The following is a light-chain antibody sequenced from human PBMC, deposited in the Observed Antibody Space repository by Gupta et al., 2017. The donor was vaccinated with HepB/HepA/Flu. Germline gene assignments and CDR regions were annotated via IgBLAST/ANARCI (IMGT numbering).Light chain of an antibody. CDR1: QEISSS. J-gene: IGKJ2*01. Sequence: DIQMTQSPSSVSASVGDRVTITCRASQEISSSLAWYQQKPGQAPKLLIYGATTVQNGVPSTFSGSGSGTDFTLTISSLQPEDFATYFCQQAHSLSLTFGQGTKLEI. CDR2: GAT. CDR3: QQAHSLSLT. V-gene: IGKV1D-12*01.